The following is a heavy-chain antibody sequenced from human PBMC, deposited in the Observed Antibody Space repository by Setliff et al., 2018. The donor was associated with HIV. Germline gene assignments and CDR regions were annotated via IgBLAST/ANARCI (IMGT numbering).Heavy chain of an antibody. CDR3: GRENPGDY. V-gene: IGHV4-31*01. J-gene: IGHJ4*02. Sequence: SETLSLTCTVTGGSTSSGGFYWTWIRQHPGKGLEWIGYIYNTGSTYHSPSLESQVTISIDTSKNQFSLKLSSVTAADTAVYYCGRENPGDYWGQGTLVTVSS. CDR2: IYNTGST. CDR1: GGSTSSGGFY. D-gene: IGHD3-10*01.